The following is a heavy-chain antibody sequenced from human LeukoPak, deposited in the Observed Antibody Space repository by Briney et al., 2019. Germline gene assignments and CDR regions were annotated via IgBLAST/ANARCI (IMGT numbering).Heavy chain of an antibody. V-gene: IGHV4-59*01. CDR2: IYYSGST. J-gene: IGHJ6*02. CDR3: ARDGDYYDSSGYYGMDV. D-gene: IGHD3-22*01. Sequence: SETLSLTCTVSGGSISSYYWSWLRQPPGKGLEWIGYIYYSGSTNYNPSLKSRVTISVDTSKNQFSLKLSSVTAADTAVYYCARDGDYYDSSGYYGMDVWGQGTTVTVSS. CDR1: GGSISSYY.